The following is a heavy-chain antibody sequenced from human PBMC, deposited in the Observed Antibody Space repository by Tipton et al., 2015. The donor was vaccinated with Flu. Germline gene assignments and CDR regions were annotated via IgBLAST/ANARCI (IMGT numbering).Heavy chain of an antibody. Sequence: SLRLSCAASGFTFSNYAMRWVRQAPGKGLEWVANINQDGSREYYVDSVKGRFTISRDNAKNSLCLQMSSLRAEDTAVYYCLSGGSPGWGQGTLVTVSS. CDR1: GFTFSNYA. D-gene: IGHD2-15*01. J-gene: IGHJ4*02. CDR3: LSGGSPG. CDR2: INQDGSRE. V-gene: IGHV3-7*01.